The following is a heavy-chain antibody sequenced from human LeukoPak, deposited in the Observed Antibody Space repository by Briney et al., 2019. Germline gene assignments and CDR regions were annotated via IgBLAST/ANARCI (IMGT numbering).Heavy chain of an antibody. CDR2: INTNTGNP. CDR3: ARDLSVVGSWDPDYYYYYGMDV. CDR1: GYTFTSYA. J-gene: IGHJ6*02. D-gene: IGHD6-13*01. V-gene: IGHV7-4-1*02. Sequence: ASVKVSCKASGYTFTSYAMNWVRQAPGQGLEWMGWINTNTGNPTYAQGFTGRFVFSLDTSVSTAYLQISSLKAEDTAVYYCARDLSVVGSWDPDYYYYYGMDVWGQGTTVTVSS.